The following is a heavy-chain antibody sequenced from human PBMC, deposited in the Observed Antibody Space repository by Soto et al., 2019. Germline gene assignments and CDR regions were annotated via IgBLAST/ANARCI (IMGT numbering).Heavy chain of an antibody. Sequence: ASVKVSCKASGFIFTSSSVQWVRQARGQRLEWIGWITVGTGNTNYAQKFQERVTITRDMSTSTAYMELSNLRSEDTAVYYCAAGDSSGYYGGWGQGTQVTVSS. J-gene: IGHJ4*02. V-gene: IGHV1-58*01. CDR3: AAGDSSGYYGG. CDR1: GFIFTSSS. CDR2: ITVGTGNT. D-gene: IGHD3-22*01.